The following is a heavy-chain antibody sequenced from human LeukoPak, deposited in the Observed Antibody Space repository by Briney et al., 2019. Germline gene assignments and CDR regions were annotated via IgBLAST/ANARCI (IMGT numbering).Heavy chain of an antibody. CDR1: GYTFTSYG. V-gene: IGHV1-18*01. Sequence: ASVKVSCKASGYTFTSYGISWVRQAPGQGLEWMGWVSTYNGNTNYAHNLQGRVTMTTDTSTSTAYMELRSLRSDDTAVYYCVRDYSSGWPNFDYWGQGTLVTVSS. D-gene: IGHD6-19*01. J-gene: IGHJ4*02. CDR2: VSTYNGNT. CDR3: VRDYSSGWPNFDY.